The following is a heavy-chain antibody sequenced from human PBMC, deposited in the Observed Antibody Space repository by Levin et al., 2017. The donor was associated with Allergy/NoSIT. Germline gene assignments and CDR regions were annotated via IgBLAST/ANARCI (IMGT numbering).Heavy chain of an antibody. CDR1: GFTFSDYS. J-gene: IGHJ4*02. D-gene: IGHD6-13*01. V-gene: IGHV3-11*01. CDR3: ARVRRTSWYYYY. CDR2: ISNSGSTI. Sequence: GESLKISCAASGFTFSDYSMSWIRQAPGKGLEWVSYISNSGSTIYHADSVKGRFTISRDNAKNSLYLQMNSLRADDTAVYYCARVRRTSWYYYYWGQGTLVTVSS.